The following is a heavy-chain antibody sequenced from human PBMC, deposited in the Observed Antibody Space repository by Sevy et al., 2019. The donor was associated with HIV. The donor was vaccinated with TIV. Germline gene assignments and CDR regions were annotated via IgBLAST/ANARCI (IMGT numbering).Heavy chain of an antibody. D-gene: IGHD2-15*01. CDR3: ARVKAFSGGLLR. Sequence: ASVKVSCKASGGTFSSYAISWVRQAPGQGLEWMGGIIPIFGTANYAQKFQGRVTITADKSTSTAYMELSSLRSEDTAVYYCARVKAFSGGLLRWGQGTLVTVSS. J-gene: IGHJ4*02. CDR1: GGTFSSYA. V-gene: IGHV1-69*06. CDR2: IIPIFGTA.